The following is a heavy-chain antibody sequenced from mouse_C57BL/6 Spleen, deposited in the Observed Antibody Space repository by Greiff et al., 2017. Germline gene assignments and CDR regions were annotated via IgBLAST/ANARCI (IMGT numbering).Heavy chain of an antibody. CDR1: GYTFTSYW. V-gene: IGHV1-69*01. CDR3: ARGSYGNYNCAMDY. CDR2: IDPSDSYT. J-gene: IGHJ4*01. Sequence: QVQLQQPGAELVMPGASVKLSCKASGYTFTSYWMHWVKQRPGQGLEWIGEIDPSDSYTNYNQKFKGKSTLTVDKSSSTAYMQLSSLTSEDSAVYYCARGSYGNYNCAMDYWGQGTSVTVSS. D-gene: IGHD2-1*01.